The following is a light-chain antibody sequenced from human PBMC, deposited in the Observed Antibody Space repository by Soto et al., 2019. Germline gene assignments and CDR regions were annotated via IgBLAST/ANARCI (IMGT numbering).Light chain of an antibody. CDR3: QLYGNSPPGVT. CDR2: GAS. J-gene: IGKJ3*01. CDR1: QSVSSN. V-gene: IGKV3-15*01. Sequence: EIVMTQSPATLSVSPGERATLSCRASQSVSSNLAWYQQKAGQAPRLLMYGASTRAIGIPGRFSGSGSGTEFTLTISSLQSEDFAVYYCQLYGNSPPGVTFGPGTKVDI.